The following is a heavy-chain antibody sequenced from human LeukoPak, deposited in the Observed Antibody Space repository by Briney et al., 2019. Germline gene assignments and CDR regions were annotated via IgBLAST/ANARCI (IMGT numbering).Heavy chain of an antibody. Sequence: GASVRVSCKASGYTFTNYGISWVRQAPGQGLEWMGWISCHNGNTNYVQKLQDKVTMTTDTSTTTAYMELKSLRSDDTAVYYCARTPVLYCSGGICYSEYWGQGTLVTVSS. CDR3: ARTPVLYCSGGICYSEY. D-gene: IGHD2-15*01. CDR1: GYTFTNYG. CDR2: ISCHNGNT. V-gene: IGHV1-18*01. J-gene: IGHJ4*02.